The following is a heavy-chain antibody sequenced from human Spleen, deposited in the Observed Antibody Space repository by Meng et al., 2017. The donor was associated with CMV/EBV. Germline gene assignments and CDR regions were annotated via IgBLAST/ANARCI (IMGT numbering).Heavy chain of an antibody. CDR3: AKSLLRGYVASVPGF. CDR2: IKQDGSEK. J-gene: IGHJ1*01. Sequence: GESLKISCAASGFTFSSYWMCWVRQAPGKGLEWVANIKQDGSEKYYVDSVKGRFTISRDNAKNSLYLQMNSLRAEDTAVYYCAKSLLRGYVASVPGFWGQGTLVTVSS. V-gene: IGHV3-7*01. CDR1: GFTFSSYW. D-gene: IGHD5/OR15-5a*01.